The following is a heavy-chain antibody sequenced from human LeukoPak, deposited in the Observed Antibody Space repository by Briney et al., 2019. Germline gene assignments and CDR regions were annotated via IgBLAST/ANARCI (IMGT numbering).Heavy chain of an antibody. CDR3: ARDLGHQRPINWFDP. D-gene: IGHD6-25*01. CDR1: GYTFTGYY. J-gene: IGHJ5*02. V-gene: IGHV1-46*01. Sequence: ASVKVSCKASGYTFTGYYMHWARQAPGQGLEWMGIINPSGGSTSYAQKFQGRVTMTRDTSTSTVYMELSSLRSEDTAVYYCARDLGHQRPINWFDPWGQGTLVTVSS. CDR2: INPSGGST.